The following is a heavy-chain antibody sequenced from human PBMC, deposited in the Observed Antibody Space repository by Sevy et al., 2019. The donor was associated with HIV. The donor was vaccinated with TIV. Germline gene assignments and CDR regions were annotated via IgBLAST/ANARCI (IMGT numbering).Heavy chain of an antibody. Sequence: GGSLRLSCTASGFTFGDYAMSWVRQAPGKGLEWVGFIRSKAYGGTTEYAASVKGRFTISREDSKSIAYLQMNSLKTEETAVYYCTRAVGYCSGGSCYFDYYYRMDVWGQGTTVTVSS. J-gene: IGHJ6*02. D-gene: IGHD2-15*01. V-gene: IGHV3-49*04. CDR2: IRSKAYGGTT. CDR1: GFTFGDYA. CDR3: TRAVGYCSGGSCYFDYYYRMDV.